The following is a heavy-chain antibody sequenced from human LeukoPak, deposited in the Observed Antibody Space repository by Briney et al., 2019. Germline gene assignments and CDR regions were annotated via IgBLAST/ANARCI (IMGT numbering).Heavy chain of an antibody. CDR1: AGSISSYS. CDR2: IYYSGST. V-gene: IGHV4-59*01. J-gene: IGHJ6*02. Sequence: SETLSLTSTVSAGSISSYSWSWIRQPPGKVREWIGYIYYSGSTNYNPSLKSRVTISVDTSKNQFSLKLSSVTAADTAVYYCARERARGYPLGYYGMDVWGQGTTVTVSS. D-gene: IGHD5-18*01. CDR3: ARERARGYPLGYYGMDV.